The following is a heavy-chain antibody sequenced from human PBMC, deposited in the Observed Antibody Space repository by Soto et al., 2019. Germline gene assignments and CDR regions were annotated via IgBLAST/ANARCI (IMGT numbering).Heavy chain of an antibody. V-gene: IGHV3-21*01. Sequence: GGSLRLSCEASGFTFSSYSMNWVRQAPGKGLEWVSSISSSSSYIYYADSVKGRFTISRDNAKNSLYLQMNSLRAEDTAVYYCARDSHYDILTGPWFDPWGQGTLVTVSS. J-gene: IGHJ5*02. D-gene: IGHD3-9*01. CDR2: ISSSSSYI. CDR3: ARDSHYDILTGPWFDP. CDR1: GFTFSSYS.